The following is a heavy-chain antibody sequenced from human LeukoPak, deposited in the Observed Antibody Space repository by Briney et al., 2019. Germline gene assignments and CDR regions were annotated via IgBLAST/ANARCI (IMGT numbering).Heavy chain of an antibody. CDR1: GFTFSRYW. V-gene: IGHV3-7*05. D-gene: IGHD3-16*01. CDR3: TRLRGDYYLDC. Sequence: GGSLRLSCGASGFTFSRYWMSWVRQAPGKGLEGVANVNQGGREKSYVDTVKGQFTISRDNAKKSLYLQMNSLRAEDTAVYYCTRLRGDYYLDCWGQGTLVTVSS. J-gene: IGHJ4*02. CDR2: VNQGGREK.